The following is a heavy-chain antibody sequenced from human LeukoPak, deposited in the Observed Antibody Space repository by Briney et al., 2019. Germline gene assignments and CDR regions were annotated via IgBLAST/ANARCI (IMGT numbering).Heavy chain of an antibody. CDR1: GGSISSNY. Sequence: SETLSLTCTVSGGSISSNYWNWIRQPAGKGLEWIGRMYPSGSTNYNPSLNSRVTMSVDTSKNQFPLKLSSVTAADSAVYYCARDRGGYNWYFDLWGRGTLVTVSS. D-gene: IGHD5-12*01. CDR3: ARDRGGYNWYFDL. CDR2: MYPSGST. V-gene: IGHV4-4*07. J-gene: IGHJ2*01.